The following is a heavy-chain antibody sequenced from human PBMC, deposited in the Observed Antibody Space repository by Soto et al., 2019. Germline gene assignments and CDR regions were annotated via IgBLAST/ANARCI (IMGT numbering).Heavy chain of an antibody. Sequence: EVQLVESGGGLVQPGGSLRLSCAASGFTFSDHYMDWVRQAPGKGLEWVGRTRNKANSYTTEYAASVKGRFTISRDDSKNSLYLQMNSLKTEDTAVYYCARALGGYWGQGTLVTVSS. J-gene: IGHJ4*02. CDR2: TRNKANSYTT. V-gene: IGHV3-72*01. D-gene: IGHD3-16*01. CDR1: GFTFSDHY. CDR3: ARALGGY.